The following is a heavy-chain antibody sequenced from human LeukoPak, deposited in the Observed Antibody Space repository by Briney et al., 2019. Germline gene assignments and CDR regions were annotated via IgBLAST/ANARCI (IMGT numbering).Heavy chain of an antibody. CDR2: INHSGST. V-gene: IGHV4-34*01. CDR3: AREYFDWLLGDAFDI. Sequence: SETRSLTCAVYGGSFSGYYWSWIRQPPGKGLEWIGEINHSGSTNYNPSLKSRVTISVDTSKNQFSLKLSSVTAADTAVYYCAREYFDWLLGDAFDIWGQGTMVTVSS. D-gene: IGHD3-9*01. CDR1: GGSFSGYY. J-gene: IGHJ3*02.